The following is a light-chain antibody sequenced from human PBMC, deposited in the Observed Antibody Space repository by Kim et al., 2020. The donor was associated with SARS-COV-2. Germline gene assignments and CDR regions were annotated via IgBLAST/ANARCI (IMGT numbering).Light chain of an antibody. CDR1: HNVGMS. V-gene: IGKV3-11*01. J-gene: IGKJ4*02. CDR2: DAA. CDR3: QQRGNWPPALT. Sequence: PGERATRPGGARHNVGMSLDWYQQRHGQAPRRLIDDAAIRAAGIPDRFGGSGSETDFTLTIGSLAPEDFAVYYCQQRGNWPPALTFGGGTKVDIK.